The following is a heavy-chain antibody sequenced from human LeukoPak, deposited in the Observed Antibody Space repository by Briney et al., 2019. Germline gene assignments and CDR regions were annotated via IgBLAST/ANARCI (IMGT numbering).Heavy chain of an antibody. CDR3: ARWGSGDSFDI. D-gene: IGHD3-10*01. CDR2: LSGSSNYI. J-gene: IGHJ3*02. Sequence: GGPLRLSCAASGFTFSIYSMNWVRQAPGKGLEWVSSLSGSSNYIFYADSVKGRFTISRDNAKNSLFLQTNSLRAEDTAVYFCARWGSGDSFDIWGQGTMVTVSS. CDR1: GFTFSIYS. V-gene: IGHV3-21*01.